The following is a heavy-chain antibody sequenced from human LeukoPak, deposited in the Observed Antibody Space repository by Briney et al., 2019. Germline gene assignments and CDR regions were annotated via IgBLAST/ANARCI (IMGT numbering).Heavy chain of an antibody. J-gene: IGHJ1*01. CDR3: ARAPSEVGGYYPEYFRH. V-gene: IGHV3-74*01. D-gene: IGHD3-22*01. CDR1: GFTFSRYW. CDR2: IKSDGKT. Sequence: GGALRLSSEAPGFTFSRYWMHCVRQAPGKGLVWVSRIKSDGKTNYADSVKGRFTISRDNAKNTVSLQMDSLRAEDTGVYYCARAPSEVGGYYPEYFRHWGQGTLVTVSS.